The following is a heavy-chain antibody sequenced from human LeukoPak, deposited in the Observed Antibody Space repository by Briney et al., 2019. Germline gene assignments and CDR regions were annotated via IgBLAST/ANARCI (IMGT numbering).Heavy chain of an antibody. CDR3: AEWGSGWYFDY. Sequence: GGSLRLSCAASGFTFSSYAMNWVRQAPGKGLEWVSSISGSGASTNYADSVKGRFTISRDNSKNTLYLQLSSLRAEDTAVYYCAEWGSGWYFDYWGQGTLVTVSS. J-gene: IGHJ4*02. CDR1: GFTFSSYA. CDR2: ISGSGAST. D-gene: IGHD6-19*01. V-gene: IGHV3-23*01.